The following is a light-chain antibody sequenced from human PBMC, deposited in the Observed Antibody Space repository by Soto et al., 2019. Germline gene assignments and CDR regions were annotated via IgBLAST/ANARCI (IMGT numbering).Light chain of an antibody. J-gene: IGKJ1*01. CDR3: QQYGSSPRT. Sequence: EIVLTQSPATLSLSPGERATLSCRASQSVRRYLAWYRQRPGQAPRLLIYGASSRATGIPDRFSGSGSGTDFTLTISRLEPEDFAVYYCQQYGSSPRTFGQGTKVDIK. CDR2: GAS. V-gene: IGKV3-20*01. CDR1: QSVRRY.